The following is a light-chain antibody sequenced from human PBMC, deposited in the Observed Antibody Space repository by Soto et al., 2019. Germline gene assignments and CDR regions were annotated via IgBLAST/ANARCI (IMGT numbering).Light chain of an antibody. Sequence: EIVMTQSPATLSVSPGERATLSCRASQSVSSNLAWYQQKPGRAPRLLIYGASTRVTGVPARFSGSGSGTEFTLTISSLPSEDFAVYYCQQYNNWPPWAFGPGTKVEIK. CDR3: QQYNNWPPWA. V-gene: IGKV3-15*01. CDR2: GAS. CDR1: QSVSSN. J-gene: IGKJ1*01.